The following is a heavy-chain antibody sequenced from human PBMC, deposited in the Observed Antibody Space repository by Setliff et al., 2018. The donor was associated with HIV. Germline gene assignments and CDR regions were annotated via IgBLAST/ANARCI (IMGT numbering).Heavy chain of an antibody. V-gene: IGHV3-23*01. D-gene: IGHD5-12*01. CDR2: VSPDGDVT. CDR1: GFAFSTFD. Sequence: GGSLRLSCVGTGFAFSTFDMNWVRQTPRKGLEWVAAVSPDGDVTYYPDSLRGRFTVSRDNAKNILFLQMSNLGADDSAIYYCAKPTSGFYPRPYDLWGHGTKVTVS. CDR3: AKPTSGFYPRPYDL. J-gene: IGHJ3*01.